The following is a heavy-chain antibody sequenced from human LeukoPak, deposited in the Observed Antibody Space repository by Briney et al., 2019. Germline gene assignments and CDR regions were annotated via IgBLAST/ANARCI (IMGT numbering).Heavy chain of an antibody. D-gene: IGHD6-13*01. CDR3: ARGPRAAAGVRHLNY. J-gene: IGHJ4*02. CDR2: MNPNSGNT. Sequence: GASVKVSCKASGYTFTSCDINWVRQATGQGLEWMGWMNPNSGNTGYAQKFQGRVTMTRNTSISTAYMELSSLRSEDTAVYYCARGPRAAAGVRHLNYWGQGTLVTVSS. CDR1: GYTFTSCD. V-gene: IGHV1-8*01.